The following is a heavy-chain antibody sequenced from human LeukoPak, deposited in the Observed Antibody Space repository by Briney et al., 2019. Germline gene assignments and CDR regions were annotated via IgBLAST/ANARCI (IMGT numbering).Heavy chain of an antibody. CDR2: INPNSGGT. J-gene: IGHJ3*02. CDR1: GYTFTGYY. Sequence: GASVKVSCKASGYTFTGYYMHWVRQAPGQGLEWRGWINPNSGGTNYAQKFQGRVTMTRETSISTAYMELSRLRSDDTAVYSCARDQAYTMIVGGDAFDIWGQGTMVTVSS. D-gene: IGHD3-22*01. V-gene: IGHV1-2*02. CDR3: ARDQAYTMIVGGDAFDI.